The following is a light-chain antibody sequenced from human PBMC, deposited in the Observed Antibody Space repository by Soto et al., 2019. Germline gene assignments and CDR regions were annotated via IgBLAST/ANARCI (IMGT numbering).Light chain of an antibody. V-gene: IGKV1-33*01. J-gene: IGKJ5*01. CDR2: DAS. Sequence: DIQMTRSPSSLLASVLDRVAITFQATQDINIYLNWYQQKPGKAPNLLIYDASNLEIGVPSRFSGSGSGTHFTFTISSLQTEDIVTYYCQQYDILPITFGRGTRLEIK. CDR3: QQYDILPIT. CDR1: QDINIY.